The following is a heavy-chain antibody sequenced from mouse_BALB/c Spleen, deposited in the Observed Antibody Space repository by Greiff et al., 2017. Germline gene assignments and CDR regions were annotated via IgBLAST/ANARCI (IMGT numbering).Heavy chain of an antibody. V-gene: IGHV3-8*02. D-gene: IGHD2-1*01. CDR3: ARRGGNYDAMDY. J-gene: IGHJ4*01. Sequence: EVQRVESGPSLVKPSQTLSLTCSVTGDSITSGYWNWIRKFPGNKLEYMGYISYSGSTYYNPSLKSRISITRDTSKNQYYLQLNSVTTEDTATYYCARRGGNYDAMDYWGQGTSVTVSS. CDR1: GDSITSGY. CDR2: ISYSGST.